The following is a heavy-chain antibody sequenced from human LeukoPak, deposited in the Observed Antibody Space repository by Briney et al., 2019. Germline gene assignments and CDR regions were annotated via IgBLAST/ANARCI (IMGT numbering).Heavy chain of an antibody. Sequence: SETLSLTCTVSGGSISSSAYYWGWIRQPPGKGLEWIGNIYYSGTTYYNPSLKGRVTISVDTSKNQFSLKLYPVTAADTAVYYCARKEIYPTWFDPWGQGTLVTVSS. CDR2: IYYSGTT. CDR1: GGSISSSAYY. J-gene: IGHJ5*02. CDR3: ARKEIYPTWFDP. V-gene: IGHV4-39*01.